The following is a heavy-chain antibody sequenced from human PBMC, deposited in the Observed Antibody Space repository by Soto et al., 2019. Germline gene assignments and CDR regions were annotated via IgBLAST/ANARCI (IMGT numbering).Heavy chain of an antibody. CDR3: AKVLAYSSSWYCPAPCDY. Sequence: GGSLRLSCAASGFTFSSYAMSWVRQAPGKGLEWVSAISGSGGSTYYADSVKGRFTISRDNSKNTLYLQMNSLRAEDTAVYYCAKVLAYSSSWYCPAPCDYWGQGTLVTVSS. CDR2: ISGSGGST. J-gene: IGHJ4*02. D-gene: IGHD6-13*01. CDR1: GFTFSSYA. V-gene: IGHV3-23*01.